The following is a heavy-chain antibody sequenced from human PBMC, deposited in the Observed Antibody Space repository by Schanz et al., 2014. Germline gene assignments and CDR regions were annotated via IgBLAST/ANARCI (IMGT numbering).Heavy chain of an antibody. CDR2: ISSSSGTI. J-gene: IGHJ6*04. V-gene: IGHV3-11*04. D-gene: IGHD2-2*01. CDR3: ARDLSSLIQGDV. CDR1: GLTFSDYY. Sequence: VQLVESGGGLVQPGRSLRLSCAASGLTFSDYYMSWIRQAPGKGLEWVSYISSSSGTIYYADSVKGRFTISRDNAKNLLYLQMNGLRAEDTAVYFCARDLSSLIQGDVWGKGTTVTVSS.